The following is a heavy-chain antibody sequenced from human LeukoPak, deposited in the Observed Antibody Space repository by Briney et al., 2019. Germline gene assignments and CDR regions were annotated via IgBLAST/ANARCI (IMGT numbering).Heavy chain of an antibody. V-gene: IGHV3-30*03. Sequence: GGSLRLSCAASGFTFSSYGMHWVRQAPGKGLEWVAVISYDGSNKYYADSVKGRFTISRDNSKNTLYLQMNSLRAEDTAVYYCARKGSSSSWYGDYFDYWGQGTLVTVSS. CDR2: ISYDGSNK. J-gene: IGHJ4*02. CDR1: GFTFSSYG. CDR3: ARKGSSSSWYGDYFDY. D-gene: IGHD6-13*01.